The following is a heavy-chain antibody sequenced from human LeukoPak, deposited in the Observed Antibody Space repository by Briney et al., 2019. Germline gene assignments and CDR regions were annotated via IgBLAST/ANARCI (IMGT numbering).Heavy chain of an antibody. J-gene: IGHJ4*02. Sequence: SETLSLTCAVYGGSFSGYYWSWIRQPPGKGLEWIGEINHNGSTNYNPSLRSRVTISVDTSKNQFSLKLSSVTAADTAVYYCARDKGYSYGYDYWGQGTLVTVSS. CDR3: ARDKGYSYGYDY. CDR2: INHNGST. V-gene: IGHV4-34*01. CDR1: GGSFSGYY. D-gene: IGHD5-18*01.